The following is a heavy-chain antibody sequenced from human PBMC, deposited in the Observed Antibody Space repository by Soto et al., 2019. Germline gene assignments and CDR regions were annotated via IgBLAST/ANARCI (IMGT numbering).Heavy chain of an antibody. Sequence: SVKVSCKASGGTFSSYAISWVRQAPGQGLEWMGGIISIFGTANYAQKFQGRVTITADESTSTDYMELSSLRSEDTAVYYCAREDSSAPYEDYYGMDVWGQGTTVTVSS. CDR2: IISIFGTA. D-gene: IGHD6-25*01. CDR1: GGTFSSYA. V-gene: IGHV1-69*13. J-gene: IGHJ6*02. CDR3: AREDSSAPYEDYYGMDV.